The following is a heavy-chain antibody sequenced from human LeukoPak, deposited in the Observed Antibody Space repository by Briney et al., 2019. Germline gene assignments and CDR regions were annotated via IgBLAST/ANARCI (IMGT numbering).Heavy chain of an antibody. CDR1: GFTFSNYW. CDR3: ARGPVGLSALDS. V-gene: IGHV3-74*01. CDR2: IDSDGSGT. J-gene: IGHJ4*02. Sequence: GGSLRLSCAASGFTFSNYWMHWVRQVPGKGLVWVSRIDSDGSGTVYAASVKGRFTISRDNAKNMLYLQTNSLRAEDTAVYYCARGPVGLSALDSWGQGTLVTVSS. D-gene: IGHD2-15*01.